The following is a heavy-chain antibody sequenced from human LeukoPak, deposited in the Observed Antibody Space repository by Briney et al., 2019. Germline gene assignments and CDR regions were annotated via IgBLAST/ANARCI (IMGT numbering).Heavy chain of an antibody. D-gene: IGHD5-18*01. CDR1: GGSISSGSYY. J-gene: IGHJ5*02. Sequence: PSETLSLTCTVSGGSISSGSYYWSWIWQPAGKGLEWIGRIYTSGSTNYNPSLKSRVTISVDTSKNQFSLKLSSVTAADTAVYYCAGAKPLDTEWFDPWGQGTLVTVSS. CDR2: IYTSGST. CDR3: AGAKPLDTEWFDP. V-gene: IGHV4-61*02.